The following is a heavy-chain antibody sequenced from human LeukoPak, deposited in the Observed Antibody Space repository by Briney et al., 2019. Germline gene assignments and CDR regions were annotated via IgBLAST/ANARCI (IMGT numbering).Heavy chain of an antibody. CDR2: INWNGGST. CDR1: GFTFDDYG. J-gene: IGHJ3*02. CDR3: ARVIDYGSGEDAFDI. D-gene: IGHD3-10*01. V-gene: IGHV3-20*01. Sequence: PGGSLRLSCAASGFTFDDYGMSWVRQAPGKGLEWVSGINWNGGSTGYADSVKGRFTISRDNAKNPLYLQMNSLRAEDTALYHCARVIDYGSGEDAFDIWGQGTMVTVPS.